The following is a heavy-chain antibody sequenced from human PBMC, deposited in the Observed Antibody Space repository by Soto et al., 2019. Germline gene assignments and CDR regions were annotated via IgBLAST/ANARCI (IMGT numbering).Heavy chain of an antibody. CDR2: MFHSGST. CDR3: ANQRSREGYNFIEY. CDR1: GYSISSGFY. J-gene: IGHJ4*02. V-gene: IGHV4-38-2*01. D-gene: IGHD5-12*01. Sequence: SETLSLTCAVSGYSISSGFYWGWIRQPPGKGLEWIGIMFHSGSTYYNTSLQSRVTISVDTSKNQVSLKLTSVTVADTAVYFCANQRSREGYNFIEYWGQGIQVTVSS.